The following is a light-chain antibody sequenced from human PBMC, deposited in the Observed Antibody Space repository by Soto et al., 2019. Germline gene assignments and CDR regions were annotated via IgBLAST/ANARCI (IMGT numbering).Light chain of an antibody. CDR3: QQRSNWPPSIT. Sequence: EIVLTQSPATLSLSPGKRATLSCRASQSVSSYLAWYQQKPGQAPRLLIYDASNRATGIPARFSGSGSGTDFTLTISSLEPEDFXVYYCQQRSNWPPSITFGQGTRLEIK. CDR1: QSVSSY. J-gene: IGKJ5*01. CDR2: DAS. V-gene: IGKV3-11*01.